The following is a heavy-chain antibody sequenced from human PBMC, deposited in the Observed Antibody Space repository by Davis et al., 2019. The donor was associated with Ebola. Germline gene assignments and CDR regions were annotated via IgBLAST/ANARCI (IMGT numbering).Heavy chain of an antibody. Sequence: GGSLRLSCAASGFTFSSYAMSWVRQAPGKGLEWVSAISGSGGSTYYADSVKGRFAISRDNSRGTLYLQMNSLRAEDTAVYYCARDTWYSGDDNGGDWGQGTLVTVSS. CDR3: ARDTWYSGDDNGGD. D-gene: IGHD1-26*01. CDR2: ISGSGGST. J-gene: IGHJ4*02. CDR1: GFTFSSYA. V-gene: IGHV3-23*01.